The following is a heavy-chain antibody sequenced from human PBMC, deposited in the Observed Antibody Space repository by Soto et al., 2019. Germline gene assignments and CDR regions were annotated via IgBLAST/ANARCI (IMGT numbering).Heavy chain of an antibody. V-gene: IGHV3-74*01. CDR2: IDNAGTDS. J-gene: IGHJ6*04. CDR3: ARGWFGPDV. D-gene: IGHD3-10*01. Sequence: PGGSLRLSCAASGFTLSGRSMHWVRQAPGKGLVWVSGIDNAGTDSTYADSVKGRFTSSRDNAKNMLYLQMNSLRVEDTAVYYRARGWFGPDVWGKGTTVTVSS. CDR1: GFTLSGRS.